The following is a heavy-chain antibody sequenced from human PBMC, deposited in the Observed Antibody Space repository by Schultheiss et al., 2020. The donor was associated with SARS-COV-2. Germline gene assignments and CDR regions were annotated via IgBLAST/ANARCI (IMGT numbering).Heavy chain of an antibody. CDR3: ARGIAVAGRGYFDY. J-gene: IGHJ4*02. CDR2: VLNNGSA. CDR1: GGSISGYY. Sequence: SETLSLTCTVSGGSISGYYWNWIRQPPGKGLEWIGYVLNNGSADYNPSLESRVTISVDAPKNQFSLKLSSVTAADTAVYYCARGIAVAGRGYFDYWGQGTLVTVSS. V-gene: IGHV4-59*01. D-gene: IGHD6-19*01.